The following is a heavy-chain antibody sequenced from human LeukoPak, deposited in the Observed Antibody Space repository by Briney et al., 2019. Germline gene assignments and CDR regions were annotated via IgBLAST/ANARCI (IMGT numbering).Heavy chain of an antibody. CDR2: IIPIFGTA. D-gene: IGHD6-13*01. V-gene: IGHV1-69*05. J-gene: IGHJ5*02. CDR3: ARVSPSSFNWFDP. Sequence: SVKASCKASGGTFSSYAISWVRQAPGQGLEWMGGIIPIFGTANYAQKFQGRVTITTDESTSTAYMELSSLRSEDTAVYYCARVSPSSFNWFDPWGQGILVTVSS. CDR1: GGTFSSYA.